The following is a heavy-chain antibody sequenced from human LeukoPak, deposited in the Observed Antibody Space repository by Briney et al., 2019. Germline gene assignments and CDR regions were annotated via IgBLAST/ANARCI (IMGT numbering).Heavy chain of an antibody. CDR2: MNPNSGNT. D-gene: IGHD2-15*01. CDR1: GYTFTSYD. CDR3: ARGPYCSGGSCYPNHFDY. J-gene: IGHJ4*02. V-gene: IGHV1-8*01. Sequence: ASVKVSCKASGYTFTSYDINWVRQATGQGLEWMGWMNPNSGNTGYAQKFQGRVTMTRNTSISTAYMELSRLRSDDTAVYYCARGPYCSGGSCYPNHFDYWGQGTLVTVSS.